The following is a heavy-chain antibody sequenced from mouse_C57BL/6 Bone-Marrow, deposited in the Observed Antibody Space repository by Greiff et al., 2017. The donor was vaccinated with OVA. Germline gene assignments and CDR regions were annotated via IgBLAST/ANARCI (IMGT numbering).Heavy chain of an antibody. CDR3: ARRSLYDGYPTWFAY. CDR2: ISDGGSYT. CDR1: GFTFSSYA. V-gene: IGHV5-4*03. J-gene: IGHJ3*01. D-gene: IGHD2-3*01. Sequence: EVKLVESGGGLVKPGGSLKLSCAASGFTFSSYAMSWVRQTPEKGLEGVATISDGGSYTYYPANVKGRFTISRDNAKNNLYLQMSHLKSEDTAMYYCARRSLYDGYPTWFAYWGQGTLVTVSA.